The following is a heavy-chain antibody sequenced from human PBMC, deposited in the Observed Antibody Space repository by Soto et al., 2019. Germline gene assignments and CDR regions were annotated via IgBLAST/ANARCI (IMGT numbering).Heavy chain of an antibody. V-gene: IGHV4-30-4*01. CDR3: ATGRLLGRYGMDV. D-gene: IGHD2-15*01. CDR2: IYYSGST. CDR1: GVSISSGDYY. Sequence: SETLSLTCTVSGVSISSGDYYWSWIRQPPGKGLEWIGYIYYSGSTYYNPSLKSRVTISVDTSKNQFSLKLSSVTAADTAVYYCATGRLLGRYGMDVWGQGTTVTVS. J-gene: IGHJ6*02.